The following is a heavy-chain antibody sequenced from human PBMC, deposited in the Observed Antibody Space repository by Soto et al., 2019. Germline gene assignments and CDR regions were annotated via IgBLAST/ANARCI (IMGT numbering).Heavy chain of an antibody. D-gene: IGHD2-15*01. V-gene: IGHV3-33*01. J-gene: IGHJ6*02. CDR1: GFTFRDHA. CDR3: ERAILPDVGSYAMDV. CDR2: IWSDGSNK. Sequence: GSLRLSCAASGFTFRDHAMHWVRQAPGKGREWLAIIWSDGSNKFYAGSVKGRFTISRDNSKNTVYLQMNTLSAEDTAVSYCERAILPDVGSYAMDVWGQGTTVTVSS.